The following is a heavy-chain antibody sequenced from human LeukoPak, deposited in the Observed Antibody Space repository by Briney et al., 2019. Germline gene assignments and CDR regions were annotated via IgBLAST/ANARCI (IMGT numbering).Heavy chain of an antibody. CDR2: INHSGST. Sequence: PSETLSLTCAVYGGSFSGYYWSWIRQPPGKGLEWIGEINHSGSTNYNPSLKSRVTISVDTSKNQFSLKLSSVTAADTAVYYCARATGGLTGYYGIFPSYYYYYYMDVWGKGTTVTISS. CDR1: GGSFSGYY. V-gene: IGHV4-34*01. CDR3: ARATGGLTGYYGIFPSYYYYYYMDV. D-gene: IGHD3-9*01. J-gene: IGHJ6*03.